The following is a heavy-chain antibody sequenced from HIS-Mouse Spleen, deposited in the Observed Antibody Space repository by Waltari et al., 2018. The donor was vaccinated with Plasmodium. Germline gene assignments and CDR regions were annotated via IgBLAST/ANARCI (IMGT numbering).Heavy chain of an antibody. CDR2: IWYDGSNK. Sequence: QVQLVESGGGVVQPGRSLRLSCAASGFTLSSYGMHWVRQAPGKGLEVWAVIWYDGSNKYYADSVKGRFTISRDNSKNTLYLQMNSLRAEDTAVYYCAKGAGAPGYFDLWGRGTLVTVSS. J-gene: IGHJ2*01. V-gene: IGHV3-33*06. CDR1: GFTLSSYG. CDR3: AKGAGAPGYFDL.